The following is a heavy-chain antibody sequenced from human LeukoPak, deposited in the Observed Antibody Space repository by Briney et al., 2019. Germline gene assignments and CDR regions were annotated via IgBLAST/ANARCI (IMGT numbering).Heavy chain of an antibody. CDR1: GGSISGSNYY. Sequence: SETLSLTCTVSGGSISGSNYYWGWIRQAPGKGLEWIGSIHYNGQAYYNPSRASRVTISVDTSRNQFSLKLVSVTAADTAVYYCARLSGEIIVVGAGIDSWGQGTLVTVSS. CDR3: ARLSGEIIVVGAGIDS. J-gene: IGHJ4*02. CDR2: IHYNGQA. V-gene: IGHV4-39*07. D-gene: IGHD2-15*01.